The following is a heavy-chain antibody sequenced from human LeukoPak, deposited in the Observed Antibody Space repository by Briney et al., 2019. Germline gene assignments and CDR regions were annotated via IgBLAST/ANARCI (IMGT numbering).Heavy chain of an antibody. CDR3: TRDGSSRSLAT. CDR1: GGSISSGDYY. J-gene: IGHJ5*02. Sequence: SETLSLTCTVSGGSISSGDYYWSWIRQPPGKGLEWIGYIYYSGSTYYNPSLKSRVTISVDTSNNQFFLRLTSVSAADTAVYYCTRDGSSRSLATWGRGTLVTVSS. CDR2: IYYSGST. V-gene: IGHV4-30-4*02. D-gene: IGHD6-6*01.